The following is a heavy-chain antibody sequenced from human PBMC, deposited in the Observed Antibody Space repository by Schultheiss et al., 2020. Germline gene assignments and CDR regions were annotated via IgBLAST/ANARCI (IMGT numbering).Heavy chain of an antibody. J-gene: IGHJ4*02. V-gene: IGHV1-2*06. CDR3: AGDRNGVPVPYFDY. D-gene: IGHD1-1*01. CDR1: GYTFTSYA. CDR2: INPNSGGT. Sequence: ASVKVSCKVSGYTFTSYAMHWVRQAPGQGLEWMGRINPNSGGTNYAQKFQGRVTMTRDTSISTAYMELSRLRSDDTAVYYCAGDRNGVPVPYFDYWGQGTLVTVSS.